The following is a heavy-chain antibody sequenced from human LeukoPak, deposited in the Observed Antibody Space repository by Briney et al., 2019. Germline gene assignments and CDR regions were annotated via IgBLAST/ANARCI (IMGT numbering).Heavy chain of an antibody. CDR2: ISSSSSTI. D-gene: IGHD4-17*01. V-gene: IGHV3-48*01. Sequence: PGGSLRLSCAASGFSFSSYGMTWVRQAPGKGLEWVSYISSSSSTIYYADSVKGRFTISRDNAKNSLYLQMNSLRAEDTAVYYCARDSLLYGDYVPGDYWGQGTLVTVSS. CDR1: GFSFSSYG. J-gene: IGHJ4*02. CDR3: ARDSLLYGDYVPGDY.